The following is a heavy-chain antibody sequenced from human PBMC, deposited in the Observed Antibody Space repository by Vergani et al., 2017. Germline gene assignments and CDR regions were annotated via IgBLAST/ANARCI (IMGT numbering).Heavy chain of an antibody. CDR1: GASISSNSYY. V-gene: IGHV4-39*01. CDR2: IYYSGST. D-gene: IGHD6-19*01. CDR3: ARHSTVEWLVKLGWIDP. Sequence: QLQLQESGPGLVEPSETLSLTCTVSGASISSNSYYWGWVRQSPGNGLEWVGSIYYSGSTYYNPSLKSRVTISVDTSKNQFSLKLSSVTAADTAVYFCARHSTVEWLVKLGWIDPWGQGILVTVSS. J-gene: IGHJ5*02.